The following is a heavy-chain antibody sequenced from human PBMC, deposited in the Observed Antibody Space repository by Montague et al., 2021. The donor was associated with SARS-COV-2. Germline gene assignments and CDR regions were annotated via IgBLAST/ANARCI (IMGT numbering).Heavy chain of an antibody. D-gene: IGHD3-9*01. CDR2: IDWDDDK. J-gene: IGHJ6*02. V-gene: IGHV2-70*01. CDR1: GFSLSTSGMC. CDR3: ARMVTIFSLGGYYYYYGMDV. Sequence: PALVTPTQTLTLTCTFSGFSLSTSGMCVSWIRQPPGKALEWLALIDWDDDKYYSTSLKTRLTISTDTSKNQVVLTMTNMDPVDTATYYCARMVTIFSLGGYYYYYGMDVWGQGTTVTVSS.